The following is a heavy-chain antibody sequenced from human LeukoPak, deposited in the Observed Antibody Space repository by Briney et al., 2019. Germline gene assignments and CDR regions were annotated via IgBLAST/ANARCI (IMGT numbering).Heavy chain of an antibody. V-gene: IGHV3-48*03. J-gene: IGHJ6*04. CDR2: ISSSGSTI. Sequence: GGSLRLSCAASGFTFSSYEMNWVRQAPGKGLEWVSYISSSGSTIYYADSVKGRFTISRDNAKNSLYLQMNSLRAEDTAVYHCAELGITMIGGVWGKGTTVTVSS. CDR1: GFTFSSYE. D-gene: IGHD3-10*02. CDR3: AELGITMIGGV.